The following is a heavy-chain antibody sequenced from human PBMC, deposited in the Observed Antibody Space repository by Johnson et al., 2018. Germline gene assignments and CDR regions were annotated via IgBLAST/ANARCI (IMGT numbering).Heavy chain of an antibody. J-gene: IGHJ3*02. D-gene: IGHD3-10*01. V-gene: IGHV5-51*03. CDR1: GDSFKRYW. Sequence: VQLQESGAEVKKPGESLKISCKGSGDSFKRYWIGWVRQMPGKGLEWMGIIYPGDSDTRFSPSFQGQVTISADKSISTAYLQWSSLKASDSAIYYCARISRCGEVLTRNDAFDIWGQGTMVTVSS. CDR3: ARISRCGEVLTRNDAFDI. CDR2: IYPGDSDT.